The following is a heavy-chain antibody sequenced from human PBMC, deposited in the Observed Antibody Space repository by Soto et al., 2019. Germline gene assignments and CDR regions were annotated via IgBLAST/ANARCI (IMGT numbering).Heavy chain of an antibody. CDR3: VKXRVAVRELMGYFDGMDV. Sequence: EGFVKRSSVAPGFRLSNNTMHWVRQAPGKGLEYVSTIDSNGGSAYYTDSVKGRFTISRNNSKNTLYLQISSLGTEDTAVYYCVKXRVAVRELMGYFDGMDVWAQGTTV. V-gene: IGHV3-64D*06. CDR2: IDSNGGSA. D-gene: IGHD3-10*01. CDR1: GFRLSNNT. J-gene: IGHJ6*02.